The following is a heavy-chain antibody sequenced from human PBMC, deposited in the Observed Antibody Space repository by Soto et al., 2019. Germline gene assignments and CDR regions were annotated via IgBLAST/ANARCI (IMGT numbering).Heavy chain of an antibody. Sequence: SDPLSLTCTVSVGSICSGAYYWRLIRHPPGQGLEWLGYIYYSGSTYYNPSLKSRVTISVDTSKNQFSLNLSSVTAAATAMYYCARAGVATVYPGNNWFDPWGQGTLVTVSS. CDR3: ARAGVATVYPGNNWFDP. CDR2: IYYSGST. V-gene: IGHV4-30-4*02. D-gene: IGHD5-12*01. J-gene: IGHJ5*02. CDR1: VGSICSGAYY.